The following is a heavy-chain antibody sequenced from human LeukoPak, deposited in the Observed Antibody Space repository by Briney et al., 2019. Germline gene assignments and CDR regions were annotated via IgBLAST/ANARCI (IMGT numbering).Heavy chain of an antibody. D-gene: IGHD5-18*01. Sequence: PSETLSLTCAFSGYSISSGYYWGWIRQPPGKGLEWIGSIYHSGSTYYNPSLKSRVTISVDTSKNQFSLKLSSVTAADTAVYYCARHVKVRYLYSYGSAYMDVWGKGTTVTVSS. CDR2: IYHSGST. CDR3: ARHVKVRYLYSYGSAYMDV. CDR1: GYSISSGYY. J-gene: IGHJ6*03. V-gene: IGHV4-38-2*01.